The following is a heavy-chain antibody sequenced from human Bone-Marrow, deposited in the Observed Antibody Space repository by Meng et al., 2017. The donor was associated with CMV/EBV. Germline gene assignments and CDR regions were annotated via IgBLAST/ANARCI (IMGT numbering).Heavy chain of an antibody. CDR1: GFTFSSYS. J-gene: IGHJ6*02. D-gene: IGHD3-3*01. V-gene: IGHV3-21*01. Sequence: GESLKISCAASGFTFSSYSMNWVRQAPGKGLEWVSSISSSSSYIYYADSVKGRFTISRNNAKNSLYLQMNSLRAEDTAVYYCARDLGKGFLEWLSHYGMDVWGQGTTVTVYS. CDR2: ISSSSSYI. CDR3: ARDLGKGFLEWLSHYGMDV.